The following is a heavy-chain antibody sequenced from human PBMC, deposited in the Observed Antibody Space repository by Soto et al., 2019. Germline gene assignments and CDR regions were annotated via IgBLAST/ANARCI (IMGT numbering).Heavy chain of an antibody. Sequence: ASVKVYCKASGYTFTIYYMHWVRQAPGQGLEWMGIINPSGGSTSYAQKFQGRVTMTRDTSTSTVYMELSSLRSEDTAVYYCARGGFGGGPATAGPYNWFDPWGQGTLVTVSS. V-gene: IGHV1-46*03. CDR3: ARGGFGGGPATAGPYNWFDP. CDR1: GYTFTIYY. D-gene: IGHD3-16*01. CDR2: INPSGGST. J-gene: IGHJ5*02.